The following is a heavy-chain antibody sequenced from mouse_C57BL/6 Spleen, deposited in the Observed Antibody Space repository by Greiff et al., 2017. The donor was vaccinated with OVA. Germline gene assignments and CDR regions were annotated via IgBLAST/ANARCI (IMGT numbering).Heavy chain of an antibody. V-gene: IGHV3-1*01. CDR3: AASYYSNPAWFAY. Sequence: EVKLVESGPGMVKPSQSLSLTCTVTGYSITSGYDWHWIRHFPGNKLEWMGYISYSGSTNYNPSLKSRISITHDTSKNHFFLKLNSVTTEDTATYYCAASYYSNPAWFAYWGQGTLVTVSA. J-gene: IGHJ3*01. D-gene: IGHD2-5*01. CDR2: ISYSGST. CDR1: GYSITSGYD.